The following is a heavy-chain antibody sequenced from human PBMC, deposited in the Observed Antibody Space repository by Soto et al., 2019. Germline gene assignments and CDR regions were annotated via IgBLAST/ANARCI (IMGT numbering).Heavy chain of an antibody. CDR1: GFTFSSYA. CDR2: ISSNGGST. J-gene: IGHJ4*02. D-gene: IGHD3-22*01. V-gene: IGHV3-64*01. Sequence: EVQLVESGGGLVQPGGSLRLSCAASGFTFSSYAMHWVRQAPGKGLEYVSAISSNGGSTYYANSVKGRFTISRDNSKNTLYLQMGSLRAEDMAVYYCARSARYYYDSSGYYFDYWGQGTLVTVSS. CDR3: ARSARYYYDSSGYYFDY.